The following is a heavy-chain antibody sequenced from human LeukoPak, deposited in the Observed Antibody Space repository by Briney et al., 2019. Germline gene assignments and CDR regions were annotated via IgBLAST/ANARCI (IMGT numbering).Heavy chain of an antibody. D-gene: IGHD3-3*01. CDR2: INPSGGST. CDR1: GYTFTSYY. J-gene: IGHJ6*03. V-gene: IGHV1-46*01. CDR3: ARDTGDFWSGYYPRSSYYMDV. Sequence: GASVKVSCKASGYTFTSYYMHWVRQAPGQGLEWMGIINPSGGSTSYAQKFQGRVTMTRDMSTSTVYMELSSLRSEDTAVYYCARDTGDFWSGYYPRSSYYMDVWGKGTTVTVSS.